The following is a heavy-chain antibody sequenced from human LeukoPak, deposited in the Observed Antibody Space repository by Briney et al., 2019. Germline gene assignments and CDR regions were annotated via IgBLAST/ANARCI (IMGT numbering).Heavy chain of an antibody. Sequence: SVKVSCKASGGTFSIYAISWVRQAPGQGLEWMGGIISILGTTKYAQKFQGRVTITADESTSTAYMELSSLRSEDTAVYYCARSGDSSGYYYGERYWGQGTLVTVSS. CDR3: ARSGDSSGYYYGERY. D-gene: IGHD3-22*01. V-gene: IGHV1-69*13. CDR1: GGTFSIYA. J-gene: IGHJ4*02. CDR2: IISILGTT.